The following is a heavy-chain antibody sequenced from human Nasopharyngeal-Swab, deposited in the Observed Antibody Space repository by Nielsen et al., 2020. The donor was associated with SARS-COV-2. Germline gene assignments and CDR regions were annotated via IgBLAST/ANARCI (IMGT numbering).Heavy chain of an antibody. Sequence: ASVKVSCKASGYTFTSYAMHWVRQAPGQRLEWMGWINAGNGNTKYSQKFQGRVTITRDTSASTAYMELSSLRSEDTAVYYCARDRGYCSSTSCQNAFDIWGQGTMVTVS. D-gene: IGHD2-2*01. CDR2: INAGNGNT. J-gene: IGHJ3*02. V-gene: IGHV1-3*01. CDR1: GYTFTSYA. CDR3: ARDRGYCSSTSCQNAFDI.